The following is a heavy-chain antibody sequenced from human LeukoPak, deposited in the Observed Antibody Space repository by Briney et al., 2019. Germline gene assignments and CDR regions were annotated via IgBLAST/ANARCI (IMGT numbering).Heavy chain of an antibody. CDR1: GGSISSYY. Sequence: SETLSLTCTVSGGSISSYYWSWIRQPPGKGLEWIGYIYYSGSTNYNPSLKSRVTISVDTSKNQFSLKLRSVTAADTAVYYCARDATGSYPYYYYGMDVWGQGTTVTVSS. CDR3: ARDATGSYPYYYYGMDV. V-gene: IGHV4-59*01. D-gene: IGHD1-26*01. CDR2: IYYSGST. J-gene: IGHJ6*02.